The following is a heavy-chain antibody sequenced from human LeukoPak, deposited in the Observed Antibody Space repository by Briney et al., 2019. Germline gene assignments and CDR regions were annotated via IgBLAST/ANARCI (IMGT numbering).Heavy chain of an antibody. Sequence: ASETLSLTCAVSGGSISSSNWWSWVRQPPGKGLEWIGEIYHSGSTNYNPSLKSRVTISVDTSKNQFSLKLSSVTAADTAVYYCARAGYSYGYPYWGQGTLVTVSS. CDR1: GGSISSSNW. CDR3: ARAGYSYGYPY. J-gene: IGHJ4*02. D-gene: IGHD5-18*01. V-gene: IGHV4-4*02. CDR2: IYHSGST.